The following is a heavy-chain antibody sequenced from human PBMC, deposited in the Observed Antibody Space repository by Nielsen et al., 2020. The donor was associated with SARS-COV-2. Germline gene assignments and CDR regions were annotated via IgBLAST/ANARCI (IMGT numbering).Heavy chain of an antibody. CDR3: ARGRGITMVRGVSWYFDL. V-gene: IGHV3-33*01. J-gene: IGHJ2*01. CDR2: IWYDGSNK. D-gene: IGHD3-10*01. CDR1: GFTFSSYG. Sequence: GGSLRLSCAASGFTFSSYGMHWVRQAPGKGLEWVAVIWYDGSNKYYADSVKGRFTISRDNSKNTLYLQMNSLRAEDTAVYYCARGRGITMVRGVSWYFDLWGRGTLVTVSS.